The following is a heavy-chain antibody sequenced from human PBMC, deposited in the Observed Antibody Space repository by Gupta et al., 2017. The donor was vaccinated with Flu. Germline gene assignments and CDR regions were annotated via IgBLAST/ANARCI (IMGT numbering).Heavy chain of an antibody. CDR1: GFTFDDHA. J-gene: IGHJ2*01. D-gene: IGHD2-2*02. Sequence: EVQLVESGGGLVQPGRSLSISCAASGFTFDDHALTWVRQPPGKGLEWVAGISWNGDTRGYAASVKGRFSISRDNAKNSLSLQMDSLRAEDTAFYYCTRSFVGYCSSVGCYTSYSYWFFDLWGRGTLVTVSS. CDR3: TRSFVGYCSSVGCYTSYSYWFFDL. CDR2: ISWNGDTR. V-gene: IGHV3-9*01.